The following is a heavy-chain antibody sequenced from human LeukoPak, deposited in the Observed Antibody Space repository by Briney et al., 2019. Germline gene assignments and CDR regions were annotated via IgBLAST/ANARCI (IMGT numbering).Heavy chain of an antibody. CDR2: ISYDGSAK. Sequence: GGSLRLSCAASGFTFSNYGMHWVRQAPGKGLEWVAVISYDGSAKYYGDSVKGRFTISRDNSRNTLYLQMNSLRAEDTAVYFCAKPLGEGLRDAFDIWGQGTVVTVSA. CDR3: AKPLGEGLRDAFDI. V-gene: IGHV3-30*18. J-gene: IGHJ3*02. D-gene: IGHD3-16*01. CDR1: GFTFSNYG.